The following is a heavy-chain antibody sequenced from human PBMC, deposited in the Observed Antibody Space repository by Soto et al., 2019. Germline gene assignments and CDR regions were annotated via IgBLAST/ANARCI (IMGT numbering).Heavy chain of an antibody. V-gene: IGHV1-24*01. CDR3: ATDASRGDYDFWSGYHYGMDV. D-gene: IGHD3-3*01. J-gene: IGHJ6*02. CDR2: FDPEDGET. CDR1: GYTLTELS. Sequence: ASVKVSCKVSGYTLTELSMHWVRQAPGKGLEWMGGFDPEDGETIYAQKFQGRVTMTEDTSTDTAYMELSSLRSEDTAVYYCATDASRGDYDFWSGYHYGMDVSGQRSTDIVS.